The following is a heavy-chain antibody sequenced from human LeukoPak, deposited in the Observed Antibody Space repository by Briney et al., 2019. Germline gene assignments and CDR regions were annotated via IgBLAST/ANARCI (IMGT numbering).Heavy chain of an antibody. J-gene: IGHJ4*02. CDR2: FDPEDGET. CDR1: GYTLTELS. D-gene: IGHD3-22*01. Sequence: GASVKVSFKVSGYTLTELSMHWVRQAPGKGLEWMGGFDPEDGETIYAQKFQGRVTMTEDTSTDTAYMELSSLRSEDTAVYYCATEVPRYYYDSSGYYYFDYWGQGTLVTVSS. CDR3: ATEVPRYYYDSSGYYYFDY. V-gene: IGHV1-24*01.